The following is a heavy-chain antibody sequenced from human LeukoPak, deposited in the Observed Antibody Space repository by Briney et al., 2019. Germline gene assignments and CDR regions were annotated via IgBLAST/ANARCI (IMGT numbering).Heavy chain of an antibody. D-gene: IGHD6-19*01. V-gene: IGHV3-7*03. CDR1: GFTFSNYW. Sequence: GGSLRLSCEGSGFTFSNYWMGGVRPAPGKGRQWVANIKTDGSEKYYVDSVKGRFTISRDNAKNSLYLQMNSLRAEDTAVYYCAKDVSSDWPSAGFDYWGQGTLVTVSS. CDR2: IKTDGSEK. CDR3: AKDVSSDWPSAGFDY. J-gene: IGHJ4*02.